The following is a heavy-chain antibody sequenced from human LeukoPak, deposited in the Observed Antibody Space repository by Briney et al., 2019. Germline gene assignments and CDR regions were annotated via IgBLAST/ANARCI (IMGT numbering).Heavy chain of an antibody. CDR1: GFTVSNNY. D-gene: IGHD3-22*01. V-gene: IGHV3-53*01. CDR2: LYSGGST. J-gene: IGHJ6*03. Sequence: PGGSLRPSCAASGFTVSNNYMSWVRQAPGKGLEWVSVLYSGGSTYYADSVRGRFTISRDNSKNTLFLQMNSLRAEDTAVYYCARALGSGYPNYYYYYMDVWGKGTTVTVSS. CDR3: ARALGSGYPNYYYYYMDV.